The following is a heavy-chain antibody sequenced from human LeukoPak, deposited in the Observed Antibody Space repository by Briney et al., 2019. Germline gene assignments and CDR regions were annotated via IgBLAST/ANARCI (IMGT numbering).Heavy chain of an antibody. CDR1: GGTFSSYA. J-gene: IGHJ4*02. CDR3: ASASSGTDY. V-gene: IGHV1-69*04. CDR2: IIPILGIA. Sequence: ASVKVSRKASGGTFSSYAIGWGRQAPGQGLELMGRIIPILGIANYEQKFQGRVTITADKSTSTAYMELSSLRSEDTAVYYCASASSGTDYWGQGTLVTVSS. D-gene: IGHD6-19*01.